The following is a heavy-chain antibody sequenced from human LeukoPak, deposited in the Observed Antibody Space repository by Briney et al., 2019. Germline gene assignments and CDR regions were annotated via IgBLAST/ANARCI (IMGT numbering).Heavy chain of an antibody. D-gene: IGHD6-13*01. Sequence: ASVTVSCKASGYTFTSYYMHWVRQDPGQGLEWMGGIIPIFGTANYAQKFQGRVTITADKSTSTAYMELSSLRSEDTAVYYCARGRPTTSIAAAGVNWFDPWGQGTLVTVSS. V-gene: IGHV1-69*06. CDR3: ARGRPTTSIAAAGVNWFDP. J-gene: IGHJ5*02. CDR1: GYTFTSYY. CDR2: IIPIFGTA.